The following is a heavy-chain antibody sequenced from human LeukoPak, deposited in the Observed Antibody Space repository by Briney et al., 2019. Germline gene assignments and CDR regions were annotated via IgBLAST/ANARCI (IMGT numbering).Heavy chain of an antibody. V-gene: IGHV4-59*01. CDR1: GGSINNYY. Sequence: SETQSLTCTVSGGSINNYYWSWIRQPPGKGLEWIGYKYYSGTTKYNPSLKSRVTISLDTSKNQFSLKLTPVTTADTAVYYCATHTTSYGEDYWGQGALVTVSS. CDR2: KYYSGTT. D-gene: IGHD4/OR15-4a*01. CDR3: ATHTTSYGEDY. J-gene: IGHJ4*02.